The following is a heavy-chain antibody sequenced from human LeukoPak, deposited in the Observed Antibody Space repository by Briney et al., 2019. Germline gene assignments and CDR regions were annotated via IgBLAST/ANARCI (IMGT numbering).Heavy chain of an antibody. Sequence: PSETLSLTCTVSGGSISSGGYYWSWIRQHPGKGLEWIGYIYYSGSTYYNPSLKSRVTISVDTSKNQFSLKLSSVTAADTAVYYCARTNSYGYVNYWGQGTLVTVSS. CDR1: GGSISSGGYY. CDR2: IYYSGST. D-gene: IGHD5-18*01. V-gene: IGHV4-31*03. CDR3: ARTNSYGYVNY. J-gene: IGHJ4*02.